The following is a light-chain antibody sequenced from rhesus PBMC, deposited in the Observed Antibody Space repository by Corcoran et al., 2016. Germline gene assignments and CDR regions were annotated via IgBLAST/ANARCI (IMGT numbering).Light chain of an antibody. CDR1: QSVSSS. CDR2: GAS. J-gene: IGKJ2*01. V-gene: IGKV3-42*03. CDR3: QQYRNGYS. Sequence: EIVMTQSPATLSLSPGERATLSCRASQSVSSSLAWYQQKPGQAPRLLINGASSRATGIPDRFSGSGSGTEFTLTSSSLEPEEFAVYYGQQYRNGYSFGQGTKVEIK.